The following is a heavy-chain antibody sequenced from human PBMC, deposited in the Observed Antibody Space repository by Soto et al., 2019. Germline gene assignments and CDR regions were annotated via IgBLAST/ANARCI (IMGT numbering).Heavy chain of an antibody. Sequence: ESGGGLVKPGGSLRLSCEASGFTFDDAWVNWVRQAPGKGLEWVGRIKMNSDGGTTDYAAPVKGRFTISKDEVENTLYLQMNSLKTEDSAVYFCTTGAYDRYCSRGTCYLVSLAAGGPYYHYGTDVWGQGTTVTVAS. D-gene: IGHD2-2*01. CDR2: IKMNSDGGTT. V-gene: IGHV3-15*07. CDR1: GFTFDDAW. CDR3: TTGAYDRYCSRGTCYLVSLAAGGPYYHYGTDV. J-gene: IGHJ6*02.